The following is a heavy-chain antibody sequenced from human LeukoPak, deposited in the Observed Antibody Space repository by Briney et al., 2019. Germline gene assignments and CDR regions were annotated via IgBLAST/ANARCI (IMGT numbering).Heavy chain of an antibody. Sequence: PSETLSLTCAVYGGSFSDYYWSWIRQPPGKGLEWIGEINHSGSTNYNPSLKSRVTISVDTSKKQLSLKLSSVTAADTAVYYCARDGCCSSTSCSDYWGQGTLVTVSS. CDR3: ARDGCCSSTSCSDY. V-gene: IGHV4-34*01. D-gene: IGHD2-2*01. J-gene: IGHJ4*02. CDR1: GGSFSDYY. CDR2: INHSGST.